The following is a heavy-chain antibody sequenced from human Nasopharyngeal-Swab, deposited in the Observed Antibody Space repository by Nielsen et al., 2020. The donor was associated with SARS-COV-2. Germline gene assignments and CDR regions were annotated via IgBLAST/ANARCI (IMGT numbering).Heavy chain of an antibody. CDR2: VSYDGTNT. CDR1: GFNFTSYA. V-gene: IGHV3-30-3*02. Sequence: GESLKISCSASGFNFTSYAILCVRQPPGKGLEWVAVVSYDGTNTFYADSVKGRFAISRDNSKSTVSLQMNSLRSEDTAVYYCAKDRGGRSLDSWGQGTLVTVSS. J-gene: IGHJ4*02. CDR3: AKDRGGRSLDS. D-gene: IGHD3-16*01.